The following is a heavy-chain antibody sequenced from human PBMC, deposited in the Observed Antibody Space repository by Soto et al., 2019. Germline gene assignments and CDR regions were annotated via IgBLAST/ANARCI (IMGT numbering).Heavy chain of an antibody. D-gene: IGHD5-12*01. CDR3: ARHRYLRPWDNWFDP. Sequence: QLQLQESGPGLVKPSEILSLTCSVSDDSISSSTYYWAWVRQSPGKGLEWIGSIYSTGNTYYNPSLSRRITISVSASKKQFSLQLCSVTASDTAIYYCARHRYLRPWDNWFDPWGQGTLVTVSS. CDR2: IYSTGNT. CDR1: DDSISSSTYY. J-gene: IGHJ5*02. V-gene: IGHV4-39*01.